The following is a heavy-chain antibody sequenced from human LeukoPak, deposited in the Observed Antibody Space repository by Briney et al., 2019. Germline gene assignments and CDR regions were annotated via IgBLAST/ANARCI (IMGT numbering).Heavy chain of an antibody. V-gene: IGHV4-4*07. CDR2: IYTSGST. D-gene: IGHD6-13*01. J-gene: IGHJ4*02. CDR3: ARVLYSSSWYEIDY. Sequence: KPSETLSLTCTVSGGSISSYYWSWIRQPAGKGLEWIGRIYTSGSTNYNPPLKSRVTMSVDTSKNQFSLKLSSVTAADTAVYYCARVLYSSSWYEIDYWGQGTLVTVSS. CDR1: GGSISSYY.